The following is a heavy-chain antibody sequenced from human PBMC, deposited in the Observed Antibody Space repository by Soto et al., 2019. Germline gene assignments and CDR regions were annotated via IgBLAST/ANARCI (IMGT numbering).Heavy chain of an antibody. D-gene: IGHD3-10*01. CDR2: IYYSGST. J-gene: IGHJ6*03. V-gene: IGHV4-31*03. CDR1: VGSSSSGGYY. Sequence: TLSLTCTFSVGSSSSGGYYWSWIRQHPGKGLEWIGYIYYSGSTYYNPSLKSRVTISVDTSKNQFSLKLSSVTAADTAVYYCARGPKRYYGSGSYYRTNYYYYYMDVWGKGTTVTVSS. CDR3: ARGPKRYYGSGSYYRTNYYYYYMDV.